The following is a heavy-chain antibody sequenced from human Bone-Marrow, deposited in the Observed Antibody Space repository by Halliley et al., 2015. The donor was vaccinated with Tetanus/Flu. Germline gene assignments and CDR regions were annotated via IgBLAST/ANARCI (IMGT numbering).Heavy chain of an antibody. V-gene: IGHV4-59*01. J-gene: IGHJ6*02. CDR1: GGSITSYY. CDR2: ISYSANS. D-gene: IGHD3-22*01. Sequence: TLSLTCYVSGGSITSYYWNWIRQPPGKGLEWIAYISYSANSKYNPSVQSRVAISVDTSKNHFSLKLSSVIAADTAVYYCARSADSSGYSEMAVWGQGTTVIVSS. CDR3: ARSADSSGYSEMAV.